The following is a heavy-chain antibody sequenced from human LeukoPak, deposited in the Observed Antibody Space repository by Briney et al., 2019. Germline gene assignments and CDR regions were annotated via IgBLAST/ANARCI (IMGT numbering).Heavy chain of an antibody. Sequence: NPSETLSLTCTVSGGSISSYYWSWIRQPPGKGLEWIGYIYYSGSTNYNPSLKSRVTISVDTSKNQFSLKLTSVTAADTAMYYCALYSSSSDYWGQGTLVTVSS. J-gene: IGHJ4*02. V-gene: IGHV4-59*01. CDR3: ALYSSSSDY. CDR1: GGSISSYY. D-gene: IGHD6-6*01. CDR2: IYYSGST.